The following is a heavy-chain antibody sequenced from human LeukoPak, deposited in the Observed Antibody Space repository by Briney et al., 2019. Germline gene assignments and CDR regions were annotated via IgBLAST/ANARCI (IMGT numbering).Heavy chain of an antibody. Sequence: GASVKVSCKASGYTFTGYYMHWVRQAPGQGLEWMGWINPNSGGTNYAQKFQGRDTMTRDTSISTAYMELSRLRSDDTAVYYCARPILTGYFNWFDPWGQGTLVTVSS. CDR1: GYTFTGYY. D-gene: IGHD3-9*01. CDR3: ARPILTGYFNWFDP. V-gene: IGHV1-2*02. CDR2: INPNSGGT. J-gene: IGHJ5*02.